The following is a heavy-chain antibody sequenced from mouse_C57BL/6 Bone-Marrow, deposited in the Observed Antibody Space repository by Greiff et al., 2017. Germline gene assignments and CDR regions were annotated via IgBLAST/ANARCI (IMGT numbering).Heavy chain of an antibody. CDR2: ISSGGSYT. Sequence: EVHLVESGGDLVKPGGSLKLSCAASGFTFSSYGMSWVRQTPDKRLEWVATISSGGSYTYYPDSVKGRFTISRDNAKNTLYLQMSSLKSEDTAMYDSASQGDYELVFDYWGQGTTLTVSS. V-gene: IGHV5-6*01. CDR3: ASQGDYELVFDY. J-gene: IGHJ2*01. CDR1: GFTFSSYG. D-gene: IGHD2-4*01.